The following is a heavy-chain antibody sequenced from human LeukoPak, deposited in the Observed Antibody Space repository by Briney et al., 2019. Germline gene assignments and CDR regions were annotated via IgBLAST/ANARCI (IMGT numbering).Heavy chain of an antibody. V-gene: IGHV3-30*02. D-gene: IGHD5-18*01. Sequence: GGSLRLSCAASGFTFSNYGMHWVRQAPGKGLEWVTFIRYDGSNEDYADSVKGRFSISRYNPNNTLYLEMNSLRPEDTALYYRAKEGGYSYGFGVGDDALDIWGQGTMVTVSS. CDR1: GFTFSNYG. CDR2: IRYDGSNE. J-gene: IGHJ3*02. CDR3: AKEGGYSYGFGVGDDALDI.